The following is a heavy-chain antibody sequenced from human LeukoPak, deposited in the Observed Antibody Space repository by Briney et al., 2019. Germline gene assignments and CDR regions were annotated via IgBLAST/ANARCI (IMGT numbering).Heavy chain of an antibody. Sequence: SETLSLTCAVYGGSFSGYYWSWIRQPPGKGLEWIGEINHSGSTNYNPSLKSRVTISVDTSRNQFSLKLSSVTAADTAVYYCARAMVVPAADYYMDVWGKGTTVTVSS. J-gene: IGHJ6*03. V-gene: IGHV4-34*01. CDR2: INHSGST. D-gene: IGHD2-2*01. CDR1: GGSFSGYY. CDR3: ARAMVVPAADYYMDV.